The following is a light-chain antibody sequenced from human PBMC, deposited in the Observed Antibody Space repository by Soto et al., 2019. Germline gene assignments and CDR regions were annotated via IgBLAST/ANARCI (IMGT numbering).Light chain of an antibody. CDR1: QSISSSY. J-gene: IGKJ1*01. CDR3: QQQDSSPWT. CDR2: GAS. V-gene: IGKV3-20*01. Sequence: EIVLTQSPGTLSVSPGERATLSCRASQSISSSYLAIAWYQQKPGQPPRLLIYGASSRATGIPDRFSGSGSATDFTLTISRLEPEDFAVYYCQQQDSSPWTFGQGTRVEIK.